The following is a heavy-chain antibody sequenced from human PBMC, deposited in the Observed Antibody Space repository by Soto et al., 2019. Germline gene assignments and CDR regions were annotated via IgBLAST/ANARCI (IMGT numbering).Heavy chain of an antibody. CDR2: VIPILSMS. CDR3: ATSYGAGYRAFDY. J-gene: IGHJ4*02. Sequence: QVQLVQSGAEVKRPGSSVKVSCKASGDTFSFYSINWVRQAPGLGLEWMGRVIPILSMSNYAQRFQARVTRVSGKSSSTAYMDPSGLRSEDTAMYYCATSYGAGYRAFDYWGKGALVTVSS. CDR1: GDTFSFYS. D-gene: IGHD3-10*01. V-gene: IGHV1-69*04.